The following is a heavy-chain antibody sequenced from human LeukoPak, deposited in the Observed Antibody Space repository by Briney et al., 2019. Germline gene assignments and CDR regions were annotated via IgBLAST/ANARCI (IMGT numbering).Heavy chain of an antibody. CDR2: IDPSDSYT. Sequence: GESLKISCQGSGYSFTTYYITWVRQMPGKGLEWMGRIDPSDSYTNYSPSFQGHVTISSDQSISTAYLLWSSLEASDTAIYYCARRPVATNYYYGMDVWGQGTTVTVSS. J-gene: IGHJ6*02. CDR3: ARRPVATNYYYGMDV. CDR1: GYSFTTYY. D-gene: IGHD2-2*01. V-gene: IGHV5-10-1*01.